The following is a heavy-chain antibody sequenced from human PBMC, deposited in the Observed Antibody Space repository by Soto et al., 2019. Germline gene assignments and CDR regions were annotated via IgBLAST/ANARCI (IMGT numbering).Heavy chain of an antibody. Sequence: QVQLVQSGAEVKKPGSSVKVSCKASGGTFSSYAISWVRQAPGHGLEWMGGIIPVFGTANYAQKFQGRVTITADESTNTAYMELSSLISEDTAVYYCARAPSYEQALVIGNAFVIWGQGTMVTVSS. CDR3: ARAPSYEQALVIGNAFVI. J-gene: IGHJ3*02. D-gene: IGHD6-13*01. CDR1: GGTFSSYA. V-gene: IGHV1-69*01. CDR2: IIPVFGTA.